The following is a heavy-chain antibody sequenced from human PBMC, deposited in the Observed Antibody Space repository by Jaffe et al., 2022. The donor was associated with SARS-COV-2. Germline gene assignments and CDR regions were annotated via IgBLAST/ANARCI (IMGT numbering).Heavy chain of an antibody. Sequence: QVQLVQSGAEVKKPGASVKVSCKAAGYTFTSYDINWVRQATGQGLEWMGWMNPNSGNTYYKQKFQGRVMMTRNTSINTAYLELSSLRSDDTAVYYCARMGGGTDYWGQGTLVTVSS. CDR3: ARMGGGTDY. CDR2: MNPNSGNT. J-gene: IGHJ4*02. CDR1: GYTFTSYD. V-gene: IGHV1-8*01. D-gene: IGHD3-16*01.